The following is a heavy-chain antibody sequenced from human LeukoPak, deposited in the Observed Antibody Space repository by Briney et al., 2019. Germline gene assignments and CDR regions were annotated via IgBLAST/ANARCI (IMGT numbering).Heavy chain of an antibody. V-gene: IGHV3-21*01. CDR1: GFTFSSYS. CDR3: ARDRRYYDFWSGYSDY. CDR2: ISSSSTYM. Sequence: AGSLRLSCAASGFTFSSYSMNWVRQAPGKGLEWVSSISSSSTYMYYADSVKGRFTISRDNAKNSLYLQMNSLRAEDTAVYYCARDRRYYDFWSGYSDYWGQGTRVTVSS. J-gene: IGHJ4*02. D-gene: IGHD3-3*01.